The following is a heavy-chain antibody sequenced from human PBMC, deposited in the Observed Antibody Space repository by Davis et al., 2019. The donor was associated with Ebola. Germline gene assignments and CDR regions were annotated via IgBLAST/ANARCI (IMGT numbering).Heavy chain of an antibody. CDR2: IDHSGRT. D-gene: IGHD3-16*01. CDR1: GGSFSGYY. V-gene: IGHV4-34*01. J-gene: IGHJ4*02. CDR3: ARVLFGYYFDY. Sequence: SQTLSLTCAVYGGSFSGYYWTWIRQPPGKGLEWIGEIDHSGRTTWNASLQSRVTISVDTSKNQFSLKLSSVTAADTAVYYCARVLFGYYFDYWGQGTLVTVSS.